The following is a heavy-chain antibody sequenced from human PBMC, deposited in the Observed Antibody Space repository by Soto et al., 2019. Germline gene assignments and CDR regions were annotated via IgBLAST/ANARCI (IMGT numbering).Heavy chain of an antibody. J-gene: IGHJ4*02. CDR1: GVSCSAYT. Sequence: GGALRPPCAASGVSCSAYTMNRVRHAPGKGQDGVSSIASSSYYKYYGDSVKGRFTISRDNAKNSVYLQMNSLRSEDTAVYYCARDLLETAAGTGYWGQGT. V-gene: IGHV3-21*01. D-gene: IGHD1-1*01. CDR2: IASSSYYK. CDR3: ARDLLETAAGTGY.